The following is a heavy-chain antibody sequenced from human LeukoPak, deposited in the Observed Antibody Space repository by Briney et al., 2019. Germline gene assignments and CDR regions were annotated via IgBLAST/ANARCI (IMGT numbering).Heavy chain of an antibody. CDR1: GFTFSSYA. J-gene: IGHJ4*02. V-gene: IGHV3-30-3*01. CDR2: ISYDGSNK. CDR3: ARDREAVAGRGGFDY. Sequence: GGSLRLSCAASGFTFSSYAMHWVRQAPGKGLEWVAVISYDGSNKYYADSVKGRFTISRDNAKNSVFVQMNGLRAEDTAVYYCARDREAVAGRGGFDYWGQGTLVTVSS. D-gene: IGHD6-19*01.